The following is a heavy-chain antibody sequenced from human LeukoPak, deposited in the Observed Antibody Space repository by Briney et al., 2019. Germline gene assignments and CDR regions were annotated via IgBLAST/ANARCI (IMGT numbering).Heavy chain of an antibody. CDR3: ARGGHFFDV. CDR1: GVSISSYY. CDR2: IYTTGST. D-gene: IGHD3-16*01. Sequence: SETLSLTCTVSGVSISSYYWSWLRQPAGKGLECLGVIYTTGSTNDNPSLKSRVTVSRDTSKNQFSLKLTSVTAADTAVYYCARGGHFFDVWGKGTTVTVAS. J-gene: IGHJ6*03. V-gene: IGHV4-4*07.